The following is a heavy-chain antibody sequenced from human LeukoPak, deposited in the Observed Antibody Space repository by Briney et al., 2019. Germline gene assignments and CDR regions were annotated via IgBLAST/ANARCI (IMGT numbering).Heavy chain of an antibody. V-gene: IGHV4-4*07. D-gene: IGHD3-10*01. J-gene: IGHJ4*02. CDR2: LYAAGTT. CDR3: AASSTMARDKFDY. CDR1: GVPVSIYY. Sequence: SSETLSLTCSISGVPVSIYYYNWIRLPAGQALEWIGRLYAAGTTTDHTFYNPSLGSRASMSIDTSTSQVSLTLHSVTAADTALYYCAASSTMARDKFDYWGQGILVTVSS.